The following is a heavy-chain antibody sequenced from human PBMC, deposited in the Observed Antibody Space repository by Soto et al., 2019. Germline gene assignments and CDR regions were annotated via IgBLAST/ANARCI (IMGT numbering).Heavy chain of an antibody. CDR2: ISYDGSNK. CDR1: GFTFSSYA. Sequence: PGGSLRLPCAASGFTFSSYAMHWVRQAPGKGLEWVAVISYDGSNKYYADSVKGRFTISRDNSKNTLYLHMNSLRAEDTAVYYCARDIKISDFWSGEYYYYGMDVWGQGTTVTVSS. D-gene: IGHD3-3*01. J-gene: IGHJ6*02. V-gene: IGHV3-30-3*01. CDR3: ARDIKISDFWSGEYYYYGMDV.